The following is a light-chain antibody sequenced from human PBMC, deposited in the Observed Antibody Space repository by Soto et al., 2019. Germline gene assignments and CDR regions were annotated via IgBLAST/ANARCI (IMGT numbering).Light chain of an antibody. Sequence: QSVLTQPTSVSGSPGQSISISCTGTSSDVGNYNYVSWYQHHPGKAPKLMICDVSDRPSGVSNRFSGSKSGNTASLTISGLQAEDEADYYCSSYTSGSTPWVFGTGTKVTVL. V-gene: IGLV2-14*03. CDR3: SSYTSGSTPWV. CDR2: DVS. J-gene: IGLJ1*01. CDR1: SSDVGNYNY.